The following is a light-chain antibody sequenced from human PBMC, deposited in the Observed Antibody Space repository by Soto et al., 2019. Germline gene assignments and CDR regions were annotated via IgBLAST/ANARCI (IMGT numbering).Light chain of an antibody. CDR2: KAS. V-gene: IGKV1-5*03. Sequence: DIQMTQSPSTLSGSVGDRVTITCRASQTISSWLAWYQQKPGKAAKLLIYKASTLKSGVPSRFSGSGSGTEFTLTISSLQPDDFATYYCQHYNSYSEAFGQGTKLDIK. CDR1: QTISSW. CDR3: QHYNSYSEA. J-gene: IGKJ1*01.